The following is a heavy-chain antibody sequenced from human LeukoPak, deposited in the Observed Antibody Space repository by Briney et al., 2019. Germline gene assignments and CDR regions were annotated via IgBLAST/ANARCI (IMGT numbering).Heavy chain of an antibody. D-gene: IGHD6-13*01. Sequence: TGGSLRLSCAASGFTFSSYSMNWVRQAPGKGLEWVSSISSSSSYIYYADSVKGRFTISRDNAKNSLYLQMNSLRAEDTAVYYCATSLGYWYSSSWYVGYWGQGTLVTVSS. CDR2: ISSSSSYI. CDR3: ATSLGYWYSSSWYVGY. CDR1: GFTFSSYS. J-gene: IGHJ4*02. V-gene: IGHV3-21*01.